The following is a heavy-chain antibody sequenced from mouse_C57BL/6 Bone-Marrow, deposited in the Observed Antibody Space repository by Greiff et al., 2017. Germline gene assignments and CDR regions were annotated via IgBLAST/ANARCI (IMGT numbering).Heavy chain of an antibody. V-gene: IGHV3-8*01. CDR2: ISYSGST. J-gene: IGHJ1*03. CDR3: ARETRHFDV. D-gene: IGHD1-3*01. CDR1: GYSITSDY. Sequence: EVKLMESGPGLAKPSQTLSLTCSVTGYSITSDYRNWIRKFPGNKLEYMGYISYSGSTYYHPSLKSRISITRDTTKNQYNLQLNSVTTEDNSAYSCARETRHFDVWGTGTTVTVSS.